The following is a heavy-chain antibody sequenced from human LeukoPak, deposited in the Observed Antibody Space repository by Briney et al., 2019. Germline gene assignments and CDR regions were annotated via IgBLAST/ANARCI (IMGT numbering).Heavy chain of an antibody. D-gene: IGHD5-12*01. CDR3: ANNQGIVATSPPY. CDR2: IRYDGSNK. V-gene: IGHV3-30*02. J-gene: IGHJ4*02. Sequence: GGSLRLSCAASGFIFSSYGMHWVRQAPGKGLEWVAFIRYDGSNKYYADSVKGRFTLSRDNYKNTLYLQMNSLRAEDTAVYYCANNQGIVATSPPYWGQGTLVTVSS. CDR1: GFIFSSYG.